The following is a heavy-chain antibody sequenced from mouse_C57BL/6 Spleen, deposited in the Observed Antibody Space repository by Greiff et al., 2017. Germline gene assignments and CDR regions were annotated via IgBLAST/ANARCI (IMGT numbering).Heavy chain of an antibody. CDR3: ARGKTGTWDY. Sequence: VQLQQSGAELVMPGASVKLSCKASGYTFTSYWMHWVKQRPGQGLEWIGEIDPSDSYTNYNQKFKGKSTLTVDKSSSTAYMQLSSLTSEDSAVYYCARGKTGTWDYWGQGTTLTVSS. J-gene: IGHJ2*01. D-gene: IGHD4-1*01. V-gene: IGHV1-69*01. CDR2: IDPSDSYT. CDR1: GYTFTSYW.